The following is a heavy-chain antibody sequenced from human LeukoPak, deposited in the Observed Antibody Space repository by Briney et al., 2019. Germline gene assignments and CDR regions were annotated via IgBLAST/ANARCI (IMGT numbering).Heavy chain of an antibody. V-gene: IGHV3-21*01. Sequence: GGSLRLSCAASGFTFSSYSMIWVRQAPGKGLEWVSSISSSSSYIYYADSVKGRFTISRDNAKNSLYLQMNSLRAEDTAVYYCARAAPNYGGNSWFDYWGQGTLVTVSS. CDR1: GFTFSSYS. CDR3: ARAAPNYGGNSWFDY. CDR2: ISSSSSYI. J-gene: IGHJ4*02. D-gene: IGHD4-23*01.